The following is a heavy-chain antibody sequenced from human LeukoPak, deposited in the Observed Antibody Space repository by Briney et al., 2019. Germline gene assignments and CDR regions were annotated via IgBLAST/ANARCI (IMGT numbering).Heavy chain of an antibody. V-gene: IGHV4-59*12. CDR2: IYYSGST. CDR3: ARDIRCSGGSCYFEYFQH. D-gene: IGHD2-15*01. J-gene: IGHJ1*01. CDR1: GGSISSYY. Sequence: SETLSLTCTVSGGSISSYYWNWIRQPPGKGLEWIGYIYYSGSTNYNPSLKSRVTISIDSSKNQFSLKLSSVSAADTAVYYCARDIRCSGGSCYFEYFQHWGQGTLVTVSS.